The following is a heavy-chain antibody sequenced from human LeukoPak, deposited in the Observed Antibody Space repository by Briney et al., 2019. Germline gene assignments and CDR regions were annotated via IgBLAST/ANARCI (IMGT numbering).Heavy chain of an antibody. CDR3: AKGAWGGYSYGFDY. Sequence: PGGSLRLSCAASGFTFSSYAMSWVRQAPGKGLEWVSAISGSGGSTYYADSMKGRFTLSRDNSKNTLYLQMNSLRAEDTAVYYCAKGAWGGYSYGFDYWGQGTLVTVSS. D-gene: IGHD5-18*01. V-gene: IGHV3-23*01. CDR1: GFTFSSYA. J-gene: IGHJ4*02. CDR2: ISGSGGST.